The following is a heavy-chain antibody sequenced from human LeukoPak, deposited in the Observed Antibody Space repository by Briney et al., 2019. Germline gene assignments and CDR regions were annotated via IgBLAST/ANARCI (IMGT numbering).Heavy chain of an antibody. Sequence: GGSLRLSCAASGFTFSHYWMSWVRQAPGKGLEWVANITQDGSEKYYVDSVKGRFTISRDNAKNSLYVQMNSLRVEDTAVCYCARGTDYGSNSFDPWGQGTLVTVSS. V-gene: IGHV3-7*01. J-gene: IGHJ5*02. CDR1: GFTFSHYW. CDR2: ITQDGSEK. CDR3: ARGTDYGSNSFDP. D-gene: IGHD4/OR15-4a*01.